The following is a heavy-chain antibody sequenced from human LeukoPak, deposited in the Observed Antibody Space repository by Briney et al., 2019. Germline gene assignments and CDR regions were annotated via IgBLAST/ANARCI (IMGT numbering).Heavy chain of an antibody. CDR2: INHSGST. D-gene: IGHD1-26*01. CDR3: ARGRSGSPRGWFDP. J-gene: IGHJ5*02. Sequence: SETLSLTCAAYGGSFSGYYWGWIRQPPGKGLEWIGAINHSGSTNYNPCLKSRVAISVDTSKNQFSLKLSSVTAADTAVYYCARGRSGSPRGWFDPWGQGTLVTVSS. CDR1: GGSFSGYY. V-gene: IGHV4-34*01.